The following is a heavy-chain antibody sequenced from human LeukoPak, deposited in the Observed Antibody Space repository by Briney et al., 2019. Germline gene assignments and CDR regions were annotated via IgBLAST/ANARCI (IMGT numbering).Heavy chain of an antibody. V-gene: IGHV1-69*13. Sequence: SVKVSCKASGGTFSSYAISWVRQAPAQGLEWMGGIIPIFGTANYAQKFQGRVTITADESTSTAYMELSSLRSEDTAVYYCARAESPSTYCSSTSCYYLDYWGQGTLVTVSS. J-gene: IGHJ4*02. CDR3: ARAESPSTYCSSTSCYYLDY. CDR2: IIPIFGTA. CDR1: GGTFSSYA. D-gene: IGHD2-2*01.